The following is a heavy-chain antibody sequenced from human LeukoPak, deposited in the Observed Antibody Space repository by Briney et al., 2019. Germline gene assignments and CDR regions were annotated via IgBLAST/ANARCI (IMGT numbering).Heavy chain of an antibody. Sequence: PSETLSLTCTVSGGSISSSSYYWGWIRQPPGKGLEWIGYIYYSGSTNYNPSLKSRVTISVDTSRNQFSLKLSSVTAADTAVYYCARHPASHYYDRKYGMDVWGQGTTVTVSS. V-gene: IGHV4-61*05. CDR3: ARHPASHYYDRKYGMDV. J-gene: IGHJ6*02. CDR1: GGSISSSSYY. D-gene: IGHD3-22*01. CDR2: IYYSGST.